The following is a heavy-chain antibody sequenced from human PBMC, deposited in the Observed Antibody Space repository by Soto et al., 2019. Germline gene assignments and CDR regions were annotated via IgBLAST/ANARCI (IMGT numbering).Heavy chain of an antibody. J-gene: IGHJ4*02. CDR1: GSSFSNFY. CDR2: IYTSGAT. CDR3: ARGGVQLSYAFDY. D-gene: IGHD3-10*01. Sequence: SETLSLTCSVSGSSFSNFYWSWIRQPAGKGLEWIGRIYTSGATSYNPSLKSRVRMSVDTSQSQMSLSLTSVTAADTAVYYCARGGVQLSYAFDYWGQGILVTVSS. V-gene: IGHV4-4*07.